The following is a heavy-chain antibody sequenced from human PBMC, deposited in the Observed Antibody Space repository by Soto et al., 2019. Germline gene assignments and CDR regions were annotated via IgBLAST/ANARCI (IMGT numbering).Heavy chain of an antibody. V-gene: IGHV4-31*03. CDR1: CGSINGGGYY. CDR3: ASVVLRYFDWLRRAWFDP. D-gene: IGHD3-9*01. CDR2: IYYSGST. J-gene: IGHJ5*02. Sequence: PSETLSLTCTFSCGSINGGGYYWSGIRPHPGKGLEWIGYIYYSGSTYYNPSLKSRVTISVDTSKNQFSLQLSSVTAADTHVYYCASVVLRYFDWLRRAWFDPWGQGTLVTVSS.